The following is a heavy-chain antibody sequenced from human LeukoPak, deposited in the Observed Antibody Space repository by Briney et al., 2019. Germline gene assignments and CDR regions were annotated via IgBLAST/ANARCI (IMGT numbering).Heavy chain of an antibody. J-gene: IGHJ4*02. CDR1: GFTFTDYY. Sequence: PGGSLRLSCAASGFTFTDYYMSWIRQAPGKGLDWVSYTSSSGSPIYYAGSVKGRFAISRDNAKNSLPLQMNSLRAEDTAVYYCARVDCSSTSCYEFDYWGQGTLVIVSS. CDR2: TSSSGSPI. CDR3: ARVDCSSTSCYEFDY. D-gene: IGHD2-2*01. V-gene: IGHV3-11*04.